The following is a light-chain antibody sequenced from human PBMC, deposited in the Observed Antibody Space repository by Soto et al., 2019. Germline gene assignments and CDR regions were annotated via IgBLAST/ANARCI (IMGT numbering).Light chain of an antibody. V-gene: IGKV1-39*01. CDR1: QNIRTY. CDR3: QQTLCVPRT. J-gene: IGKJ1*01. Sequence: DIQMTQSPRFLSASVGDRVTITCLASQNIRTYLTLYQQKPGKGPTVLIYAASTRQRGVPSRFSGSTTGTDFTLTITGLQPEDSSTYYCQQTLCVPRTFGLGTKVEIK. CDR2: AAS.